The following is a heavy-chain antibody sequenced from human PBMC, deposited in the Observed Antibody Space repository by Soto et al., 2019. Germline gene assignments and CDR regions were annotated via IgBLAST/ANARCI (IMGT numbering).Heavy chain of an antibody. J-gene: IGHJ4*02. V-gene: IGHV3-74*01. Sequence: PGGSLRLSCAASGFPFSRYWMHWIRQAPGKGLVWVSRINPDGSTTSYADSVKGRFTISRDNAKNTLYLQMNSLRAEDTAVYYFSIVSFHEYTYLYCGPAPLVTVFS. CDR1: GFPFSRYW. CDR3: SIVSFHEYTYLY. CDR2: INPDGSTT. D-gene: IGHD1-1*01.